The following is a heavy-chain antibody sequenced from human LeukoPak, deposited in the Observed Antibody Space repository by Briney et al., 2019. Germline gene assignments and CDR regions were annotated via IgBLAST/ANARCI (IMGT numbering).Heavy chain of an antibody. CDR3: ARDLAVAPDH. CDR1: GYTFTGYY. CDR2: INPNSGDT. D-gene: IGHD6-19*01. Sequence: GASVKVSCKASGYTFTGYYIPWVRQAPGQGLEWMGRINPNSGDTKYAQTFHGRVTMTRATSISTAYMEMSRLRFGDTAVYYCARDLAVAPDHWGQGTLVTVSS. J-gene: IGHJ4*02. V-gene: IGHV1-2*06.